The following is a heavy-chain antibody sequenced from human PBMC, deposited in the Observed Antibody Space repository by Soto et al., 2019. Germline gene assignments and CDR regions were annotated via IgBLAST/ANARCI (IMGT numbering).Heavy chain of an antibody. CDR3: AKEVDSYGTGYYFDY. CDR2: ISYDGSNK. Sequence: QVQLVESGGGVVQPGRSLRLSCAASGFTFSSYGMHWVRQAPGKGLEWVAVISYDGSNKYYADSVKGRFTISRDNSKNTLYLQMNSLRAEDTAVYYCAKEVDSYGTGYYFDYWGQGTLVTVSS. J-gene: IGHJ4*02. CDR1: GFTFSSYG. D-gene: IGHD5-18*01. V-gene: IGHV3-30*18.